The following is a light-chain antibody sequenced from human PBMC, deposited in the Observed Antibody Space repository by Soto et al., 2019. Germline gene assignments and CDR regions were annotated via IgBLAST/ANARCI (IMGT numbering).Light chain of an antibody. CDR1: QSVSTT. J-gene: IGKJ4*01. CDR2: AAS. Sequence: IVMTQSPATLSVSPGESATITCRASQSVSTTLAWYQQKPGQAPSLLIYAASTRATGTPARFSGSGSGTEFTLTISSLQSEDFAVYYCQQYIRWPLTFGGGTKVDIK. V-gene: IGKV3-15*01. CDR3: QQYIRWPLT.